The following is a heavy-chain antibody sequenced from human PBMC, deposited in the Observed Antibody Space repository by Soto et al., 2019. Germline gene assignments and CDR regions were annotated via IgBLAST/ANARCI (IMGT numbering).Heavy chain of an antibody. Sequence: EVQLVESGGGLVQPGGSLRLSCAASGFTFSSYSMNWVRQAPGKGLEWVSYISSSSSTIYYADSVKGRFTNSRDNAKNSLYLQMNSLRDENTAVYYCARDHDYGDYVRWFDPWVQGTLVTVSS. CDR1: GFTFSSYS. D-gene: IGHD4-17*01. CDR2: ISSSSSTI. V-gene: IGHV3-48*02. CDR3: ARDHDYGDYVRWFDP. J-gene: IGHJ5*02.